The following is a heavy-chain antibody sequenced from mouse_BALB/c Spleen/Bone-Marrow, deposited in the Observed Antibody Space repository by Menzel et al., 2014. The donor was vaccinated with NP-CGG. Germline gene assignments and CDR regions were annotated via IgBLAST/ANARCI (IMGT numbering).Heavy chain of an antibody. D-gene: IGHD2-2*01. CDR2: IYPGNVNT. Sequence: QVQLQQSGPELVKPGASARISCKASGYTFTSYYIHWVKQRPGQGLEWIGWIYPGNVNTKYNEKFKGKATLTADKSSSTAYMQLSSLTSEDSAVYFCARSRWDGYDDYAMDYWGQGTSVTVSS. CDR1: GYTFTSYY. J-gene: IGHJ4*01. CDR3: ARSRWDGYDDYAMDY. V-gene: IGHV1S56*01.